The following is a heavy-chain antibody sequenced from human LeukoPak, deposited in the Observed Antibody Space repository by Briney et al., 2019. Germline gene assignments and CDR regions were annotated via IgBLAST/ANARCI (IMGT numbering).Heavy chain of an antibody. D-gene: IGHD3-22*01. CDR3: AREKHYYDSSGYSGRAFDI. Sequence: SETLSLTCTVSGGSISSYYWSWIRQPPGKGLEWIGYIYYSGSTNYNSSLKSRVTISVDTSKNQFSLKLSSVTAADTAVYYCAREKHYYDSSGYSGRAFDIWGQGTMVTVSS. J-gene: IGHJ3*02. V-gene: IGHV4-59*12. CDR1: GGSISSYY. CDR2: IYYSGST.